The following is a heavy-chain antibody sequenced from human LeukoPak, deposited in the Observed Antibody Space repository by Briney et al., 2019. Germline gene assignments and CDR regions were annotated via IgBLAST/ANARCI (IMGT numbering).Heavy chain of an antibody. Sequence: GASVKVSCKASGYTFTSYDISWVRQAPGQGLEWMGGIIPIFGTANYAQKFQGRVTITTDESTSTAYMEPSSLRSEDTAVYYCARDNYYDFWSGYPNAGSVWGKGATVTVSS. V-gene: IGHV1-69*05. CDR1: GYTFTSYD. CDR2: IIPIFGTA. J-gene: IGHJ6*04. D-gene: IGHD3-3*01. CDR3: ARDNYYDFWSGYPNAGSV.